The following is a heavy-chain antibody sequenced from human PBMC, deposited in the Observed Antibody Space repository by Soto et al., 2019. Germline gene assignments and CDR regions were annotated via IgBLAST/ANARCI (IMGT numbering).Heavy chain of an antibody. Sequence: SETLSLTCTVSGGSISRGDYYWSWIRQPPGKGLEWIGYIYYSGSTYYNPSLKSRVTISVDTSKNQFSLKLSSVTAADTAVYYCARDHYVYDILTGYGYYYGMDVWGQGTTVT. D-gene: IGHD3-9*01. CDR2: IYYSGST. V-gene: IGHV4-30-4*08. CDR1: GGSISRGDYY. CDR3: ARDHYVYDILTGYGYYYGMDV. J-gene: IGHJ6*02.